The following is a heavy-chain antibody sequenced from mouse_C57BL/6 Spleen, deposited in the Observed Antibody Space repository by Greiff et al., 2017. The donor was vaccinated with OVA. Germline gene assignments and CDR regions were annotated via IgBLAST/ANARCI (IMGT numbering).Heavy chain of an antibody. CDR1: GYTFTSYW. Sequence: QVQLQQPGAELVKPGASVKLSCKASGYTFTSYWMQWVKQRPGQGLEWIGEIDPSDSYTNYNQKFKGKATLTVDTSSSTAYMQLSSLTSEDSAVYYCARGSSGYVYFDYGGQGTTLTVSS. V-gene: IGHV1-50*01. D-gene: IGHD3-2*02. CDR3: ARGSSGYVYFDY. J-gene: IGHJ2*01. CDR2: IDPSDSYT.